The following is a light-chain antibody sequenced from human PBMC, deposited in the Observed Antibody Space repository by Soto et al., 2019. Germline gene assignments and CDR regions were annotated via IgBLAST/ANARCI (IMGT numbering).Light chain of an antibody. CDR2: GAS. V-gene: IGKV1-39*01. CDR1: QSINTY. J-gene: IGKJ1*01. Sequence: DIQMTQSPSSLSASVGDRVTITCRASQSINTYLNWYQKKPGKAPNLLIYGASSLQRGVPSRFSGSGSGTDFTLTIMSLQPEDFASYYCQQTYSGGTFGQGTKVDIK. CDR3: QQTYSGGT.